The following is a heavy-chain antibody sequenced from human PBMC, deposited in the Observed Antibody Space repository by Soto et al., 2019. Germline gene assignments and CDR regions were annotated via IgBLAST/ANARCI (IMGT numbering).Heavy chain of an antibody. V-gene: IGHV4-59*08. CDR1: GGSISSYY. CDR3: ARYSPYGDYDLDY. Sequence: PSETLSLTCTVSGGSISSYYWSWIRQPPGKGLEWIGYIYYSGSTNYNPSLKSRVTISVDTSKNQFSLKLSSVTAADTAVYYCARYSPYGDYDLDYWGQGTLVTVSS. CDR2: IYYSGST. D-gene: IGHD4-17*01. J-gene: IGHJ4*02.